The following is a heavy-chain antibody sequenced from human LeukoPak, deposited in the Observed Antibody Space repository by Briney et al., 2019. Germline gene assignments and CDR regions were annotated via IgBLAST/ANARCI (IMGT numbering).Heavy chain of an antibody. V-gene: IGHV1-69*05. D-gene: IGHD2-8*01. CDR1: GGTFSSYA. J-gene: IGHJ3*02. CDR3: ARDLMVYAGPRPMNAFDI. CDR2: IIPIFGTA. Sequence: SVKVSCKVSGGTFSSYAISWVRQAPGQGLEWMGRIIPIFGTANYAQKFQGRVTITTDESTSTAYMELSSLRSEDTAVYYCARDLMVYAGPRPMNAFDIWGQGTMVTVST.